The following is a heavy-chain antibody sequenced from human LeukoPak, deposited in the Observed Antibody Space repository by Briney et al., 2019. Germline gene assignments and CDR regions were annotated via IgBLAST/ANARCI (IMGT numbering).Heavy chain of an antibody. D-gene: IGHD1-26*01. CDR2: INTDGSST. CDR3: ARVARYSGSYGAFDI. Sequence: GGSLRLSCAASGFTFSSYWMHWVRQAPGKGLVWVSRINTDGSSTSYADSVKGRFTISRDNAKNTLYLQMNSLRAEDTAVYYCARVARYSGSYGAFDIWGQGIMVTVSS. CDR1: GFTFSSYW. J-gene: IGHJ3*02. V-gene: IGHV3-74*01.